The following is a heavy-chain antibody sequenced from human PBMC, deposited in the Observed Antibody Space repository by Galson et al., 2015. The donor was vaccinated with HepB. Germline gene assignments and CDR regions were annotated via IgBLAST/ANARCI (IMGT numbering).Heavy chain of an antibody. J-gene: IGHJ4*02. CDR1: GYTFTSYY. Sequence: SVKVSCKASGYTFTSYYMHWVRQAPGQGLEWMGIINPSGGSTSYAQKFQGRVTMTRDTSTSTVYMELSSLRSEDTAVYYCARGASIVATIDRIDYWGQGTLVTVSS. CDR2: INPSGGST. D-gene: IGHD5-12*01. CDR3: ARGASIVATIDRIDY. V-gene: IGHV1-46*01.